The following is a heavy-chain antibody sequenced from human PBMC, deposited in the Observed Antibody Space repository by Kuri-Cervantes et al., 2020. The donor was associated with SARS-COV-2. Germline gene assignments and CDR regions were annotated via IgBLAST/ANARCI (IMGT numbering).Heavy chain of an antibody. CDR2: ISGGGT. CDR3: ARGRRIDYGDYAGWGRMNWFDP. J-gene: IGHJ5*02. CDR1: GFTFSYHI. Sequence: GGSLRLSCAASGFTFSYHIMNWVRQAPGKGLEWVSTISGGGTYYADSVKGRFTISRDDSKDTLFLEMNSLRVEDTAVYYCARGRRIDYGDYAGWGRMNWFDPWGQGTLVTVSS. V-gene: IGHV3-23*01. D-gene: IGHD4-17*01.